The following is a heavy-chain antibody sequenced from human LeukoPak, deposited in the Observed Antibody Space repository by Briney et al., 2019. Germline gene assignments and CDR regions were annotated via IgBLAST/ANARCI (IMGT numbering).Heavy chain of an antibody. CDR2: ISSSGSTI. CDR3: VRDPDALDF. Sequence: PGGSLRLSCAASGFTFSGYEMNWVRQAPGKGLEWVSYISSSGSTIYYADSVRGRFTISRDNAKNSLYLQMNSLRDEDTAVYYCVRDPDALDFWGQGTPVTVSS. V-gene: IGHV3-48*03. J-gene: IGHJ4*02. CDR1: GFTFSGYE.